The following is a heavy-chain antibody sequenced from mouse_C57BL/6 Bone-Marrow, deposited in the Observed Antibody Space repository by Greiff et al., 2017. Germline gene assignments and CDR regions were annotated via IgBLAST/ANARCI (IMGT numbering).Heavy chain of an antibody. CDR1: GYTFTSYW. CDR3: ARSRYYYAKDY. V-gene: IGHV1-64*01. CDR2: IHPNSGST. J-gene: IGHJ4*01. Sequence: QVQLQQPGAELVKPGASVKLSCKASGYTFTSYWMHWVKQRPGQGLEWIGMIHPNSGSTNYNEKFKSKATLTVDKSSSTAYMQLSSLTSEDSAVYYCARSRYYYAKDYWDQGTSVTVSS.